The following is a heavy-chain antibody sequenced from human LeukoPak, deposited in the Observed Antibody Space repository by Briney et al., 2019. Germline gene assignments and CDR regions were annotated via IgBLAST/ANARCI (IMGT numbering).Heavy chain of an antibody. CDR1: GGSISGSSYY. CDR3: ATSSH. Sequence: SETLSLTCTVSGGSISGSSYYWGWIRQPPGKGLEWIGSIYYSGSTYYNPSLKSRVTISVASSRNQFSLKLTSVTAADTAVYCCATSSHWGQGTLVTVSS. D-gene: IGHD6-6*01. V-gene: IGHV4-39*01. CDR2: IYYSGST. J-gene: IGHJ4*02.